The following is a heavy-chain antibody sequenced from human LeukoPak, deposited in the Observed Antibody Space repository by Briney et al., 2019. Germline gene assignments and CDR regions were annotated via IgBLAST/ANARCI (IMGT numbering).Heavy chain of an antibody. CDR1: GFTFSSYA. CDR2: ISGSGGST. CDR3: AKDRLFYSNYLYYFDY. J-gene: IGHJ4*02. Sequence: SGGSLRLSCAASGFTFSSYAMSWVRQAPGKGLEWVSAISGSGGSTYYADSVKGRFTISRDNSKNTLYLQMNSLRAEDTAVYYCAKDRLFYSNYLYYFDYWGQGTLVTVSS. D-gene: IGHD4-11*01. V-gene: IGHV3-23*01.